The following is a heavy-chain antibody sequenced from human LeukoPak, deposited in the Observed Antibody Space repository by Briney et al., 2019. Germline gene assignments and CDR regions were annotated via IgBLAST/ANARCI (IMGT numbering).Heavy chain of an antibody. Sequence: ASVKVSCKASGYTFTSYGISWVRQAPGQGLEWMGWISAYNGNTNYAQKLQGRVTMTTDTSTSTACMELKSLRSDDTAVYYCARVENPLTYYDILTGYSTAYYFDYWGQGTLVTVSS. CDR1: GYTFTSYG. CDR3: ARVENPLTYYDILTGYSTAYYFDY. D-gene: IGHD3-9*01. V-gene: IGHV1-18*01. CDR2: ISAYNGNT. J-gene: IGHJ4*02.